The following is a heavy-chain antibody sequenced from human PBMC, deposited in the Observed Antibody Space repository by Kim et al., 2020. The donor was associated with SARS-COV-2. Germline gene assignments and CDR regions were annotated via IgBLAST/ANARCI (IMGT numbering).Heavy chain of an antibody. J-gene: IGHJ6*02. CDR3: ARGRAARPRPNYYYYGMDV. D-gene: IGHD6-6*01. CDR1: GGSFSGYY. Sequence: QVQLQQWGAGLLKPSETLSLTCAVYGGSFSGYYWSWIRQPPGKGLEWIGEINHSGSTNYNPSLKSRVTISVDTSKNQFSLKLSSVTAADTAVYYCARGRAARPRPNYYYYGMDVWGQGTTVTVSS. CDR2: INHSGST. V-gene: IGHV4-34*01.